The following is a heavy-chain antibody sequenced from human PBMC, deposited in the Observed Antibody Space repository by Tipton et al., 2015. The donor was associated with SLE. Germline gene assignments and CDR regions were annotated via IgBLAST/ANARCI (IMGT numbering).Heavy chain of an antibody. Sequence: TLSLTCTVSGDSISSYSWSWIRRPPGKGLEWIGYLYYSGSNNYNPSLRSRVTISGDTSKNQFSLKLRFVTAVDTAMYYCARSPRTYTGYDEYYFDSWGQGTLVTVSS. D-gene: IGHD5-12*01. J-gene: IGHJ4*02. CDR2: LYYSGSN. V-gene: IGHV4-59*01. CDR3: ARSPRTYTGYDEYYFDS. CDR1: GDSISSYS.